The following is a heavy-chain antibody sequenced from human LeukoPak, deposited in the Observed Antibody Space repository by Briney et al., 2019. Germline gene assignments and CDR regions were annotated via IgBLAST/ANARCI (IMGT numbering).Heavy chain of an antibody. CDR1: GFTFSSYA. V-gene: IGHV3-21*04. J-gene: IGHJ4*02. D-gene: IGHD3-22*01. CDR2: ISSSGSTI. CDR3: AREASGYYDSSGYYHPFDY. Sequence: PGGSLRLSCAASGFTFSSYAMSWVRQAPGKGLEWVSAISSSGSTIYYADSVKGRFTISRDNAKNSLYLQMNSLRAEDTAVYYCAREASGYYDSSGYYHPFDYWGQGTLVTVSS.